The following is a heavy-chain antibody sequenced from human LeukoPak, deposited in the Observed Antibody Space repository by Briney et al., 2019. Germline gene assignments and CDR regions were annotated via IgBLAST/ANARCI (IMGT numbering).Heavy chain of an antibody. CDR2: INHSGST. CDR1: GGSFSGYY. Sequence: SETLSLTCAVYGGSFSGYYWSWIRQPPGKGLEWIGEINHSGSTNYDPSLKSRVTISVDTSKNQFSLKLSSVTAADTAVYYCARGPTRPGYYYYYGMDVWGQGTTVTVSS. CDR3: ARGPTRPGYYYYYGMDV. V-gene: IGHV4-34*01. D-gene: IGHD1-14*01. J-gene: IGHJ6*02.